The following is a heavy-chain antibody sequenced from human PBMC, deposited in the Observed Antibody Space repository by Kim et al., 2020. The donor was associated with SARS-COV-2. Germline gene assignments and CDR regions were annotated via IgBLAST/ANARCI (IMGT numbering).Heavy chain of an antibody. J-gene: IGHJ6*02. CDR3: ARETVVITWGYGMDV. CDR2: ISSSSSYI. D-gene: IGHD3-22*01. V-gene: IGHV3-21*01. CDR1: GFTFSSYS. Sequence: GGSLRLSCAASGFTFSSYSMNWVRQAPGKGLEWVSSISSSSSYIYYADSVKGRFTISRDNAKNSLYLQMNSLRAEDTAVYYCARETVVITWGYGMDVWGQGTTVTVSS.